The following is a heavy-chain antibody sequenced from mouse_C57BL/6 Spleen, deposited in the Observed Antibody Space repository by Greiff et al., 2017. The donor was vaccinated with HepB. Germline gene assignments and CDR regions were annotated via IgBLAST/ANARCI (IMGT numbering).Heavy chain of an antibody. Sequence: DVQLQESGAELVKPGASVKLSCTASGFNIKDYYMHWVKQRTEQGLEWIGRIDPEDGETKYAPKFQGKATITADTSSNTAYLQLSSLTSEDTAVYYCAITTVVANYYAMDYWGQGTSVTVSS. CDR1: GFNIKDYY. J-gene: IGHJ4*01. D-gene: IGHD1-1*01. V-gene: IGHV14-2*01. CDR2: IDPEDGET. CDR3: AITTVVANYYAMDY.